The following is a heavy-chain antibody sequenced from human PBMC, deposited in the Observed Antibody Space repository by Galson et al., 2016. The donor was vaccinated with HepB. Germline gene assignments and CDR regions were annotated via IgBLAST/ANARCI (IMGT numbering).Heavy chain of an antibody. CDR1: GFTVSSNY. CDR3: ARGTGGKYYYGMDV. Sequence: SLRLSCAASGFTVSSNYMGWVRQAPGKGLEWVSVVYSSGNTYYAGSVKGRFTISRDSSKNTLYLQMNSLRAEDTAVYYCARGTGGKYYYGMDVWGQGTTVTVPS. D-gene: IGHD2-8*02. CDR2: VYSSGNT. J-gene: IGHJ6*02. V-gene: IGHV3-53*01.